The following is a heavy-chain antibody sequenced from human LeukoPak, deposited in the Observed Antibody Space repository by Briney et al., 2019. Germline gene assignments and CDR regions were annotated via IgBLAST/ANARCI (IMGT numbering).Heavy chain of an antibody. CDR3: ARSRVVDRRGYFDF. Sequence: GDSLRLSCVASGFSLSDYPMTWVRQSPGKGLEWVSTIGGSDDTYYADSVKVRFTISRDTSKNTLYLQIHSLGAEDTAVYYCARSRVVDRRGYFDFWGQGTLVTASS. CDR1: GFSLSDYP. CDR2: IGGSDDT. D-gene: IGHD2-15*01. V-gene: IGHV3-23*01. J-gene: IGHJ4*02.